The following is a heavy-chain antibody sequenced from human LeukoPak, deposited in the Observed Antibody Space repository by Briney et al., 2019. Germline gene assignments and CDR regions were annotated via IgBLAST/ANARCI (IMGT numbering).Heavy chain of an antibody. V-gene: IGHV3-33*01. CDR2: IWSDGSNK. J-gene: IGHJ6*03. CDR1: RLILLNYR. D-gene: IGHD5-18*01. CDR3: ASDYSCYMDF. Sequence: PGRSLLLCWSSSRLILLNYRMDAGRQAPGKGLEWVAVIWSDGSNKYYEDSVKGRFTISRDYSKNTPYMQINSMRAEDTVIYYNASDYSCYMDFWGQGTMVTVSS.